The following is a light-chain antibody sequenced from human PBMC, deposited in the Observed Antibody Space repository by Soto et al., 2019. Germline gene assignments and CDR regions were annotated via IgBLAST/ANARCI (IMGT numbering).Light chain of an antibody. Sequence: QSALTQPASVSGSPGQSITISCTGTSSDVGGYDYVSWYQLHPGKAPKLMVFEVSNRPSGVSYRFSGSKSGNTASLTISGLQTEDEADYYCCSYAGSRTYVFGPGTKLTVL. J-gene: IGLJ1*01. CDR2: EVS. CDR1: SSDVGGYDY. CDR3: CSYAGSRTYV. V-gene: IGLV2-14*01.